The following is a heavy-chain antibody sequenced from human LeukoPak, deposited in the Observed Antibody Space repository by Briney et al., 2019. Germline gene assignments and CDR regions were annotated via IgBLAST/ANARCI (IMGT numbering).Heavy chain of an antibody. Sequence: GGSLRLSCAASGFTVRSNYMSWVRQTPGKGLEWVSAISGSGGSTYYADSVKGRFTISRDNSKNTLYLQMNSLRAEDTAVYYCAKSGGTSIDYWGQGTLVTVSS. V-gene: IGHV3-23*01. CDR1: GFTVRSNY. CDR2: ISGSGGST. D-gene: IGHD1-26*01. CDR3: AKSGGTSIDY. J-gene: IGHJ4*02.